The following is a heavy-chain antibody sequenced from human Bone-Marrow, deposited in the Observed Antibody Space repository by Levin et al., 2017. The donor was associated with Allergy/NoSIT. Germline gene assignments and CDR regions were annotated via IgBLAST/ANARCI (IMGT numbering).Heavy chain of an antibody. CDR1: GYSISSGYY. V-gene: IGHV4-38-2*02. D-gene: IGHD3-3*01. J-gene: IGHJ4*02. CDR2: IYHSGST. CDR3: AREGSIFGVVTQSPFDY. Sequence: ESLKISCAVSGYSISSGYYWGWIRQPPGKGLEWIGSIYHSGSTYYNPSLKSRVTISVDTSKNQFSLKLSSVTAADTAVYYCAREGSIFGVVTQSPFDYWGQGTLVTVSS.